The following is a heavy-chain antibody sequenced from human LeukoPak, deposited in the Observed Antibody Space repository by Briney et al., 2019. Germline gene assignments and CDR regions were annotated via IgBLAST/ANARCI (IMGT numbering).Heavy chain of an antibody. V-gene: IGHV3-49*03. D-gene: IGHD3-10*01. CDR3: TRDSSQNYYGSGSYSLS. Sequence: PGRSLRLSCTASGFTFGDYAMSWFRQAPGKGLEWVGFIRSKAYGGTTEYAASVKGRFTISRDDSKSIAYLQMNSLKTEDTAVYYCTRDSSQNYYGSGSYSLSWGQGTMVTVSS. J-gene: IGHJ3*01. CDR2: IRSKAYGGTT. CDR1: GFTFGDYA.